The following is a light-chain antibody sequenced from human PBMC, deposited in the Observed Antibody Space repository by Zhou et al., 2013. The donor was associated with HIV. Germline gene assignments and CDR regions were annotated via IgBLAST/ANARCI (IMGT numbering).Light chain of an antibody. V-gene: IGKV3-20*01. J-gene: IGKJ3*01. CDR3: QQYGSSPFT. Sequence: PGERATLSCRASQSISSGYLAWYQQKGGQTPRLLIYGTSARATDVPDRFRGSGSGTDFTLTITTLEPGDSAVYYCQQYGSSPFTFGPGTKVDIK. CDR1: QSISSGY. CDR2: GTS.